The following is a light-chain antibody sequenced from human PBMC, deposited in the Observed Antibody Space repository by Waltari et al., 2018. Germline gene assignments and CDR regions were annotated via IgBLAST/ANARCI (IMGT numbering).Light chain of an antibody. J-gene: IGLJ3*02. CDR1: SSAVGFYHL. CDR2: EVI. V-gene: IGLV2-23*02. CDR3: CSYAGRNIWV. Sequence: QSALTQPASVSGSPGQSITISCTGPSSAVGFYHLLSWYQQHPDKAPKLMVYEVIERPSGVSTRFSGSKSGNTASLTISGLQAEDEADYYCCSYAGRNIWVFGGGTKVTVL.